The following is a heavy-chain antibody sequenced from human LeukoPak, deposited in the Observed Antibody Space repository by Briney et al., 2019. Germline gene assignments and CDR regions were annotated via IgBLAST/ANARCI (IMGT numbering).Heavy chain of an antibody. V-gene: IGHV4-30-4*08. D-gene: IGHD3-3*01. Sequence: SETLSLTCTVSGGSISSGDYYWSWIRQPPGKGLEWIGYIYYSGSTYYNPSLKSRVTISVDTSKNQFSLKLSSVTAADTAVYYCARVTDFWSGYSPNDAFDIWSQGTMVTVSS. CDR2: IYYSGST. CDR3: ARVTDFWSGYSPNDAFDI. J-gene: IGHJ3*02. CDR1: GGSISSGDYY.